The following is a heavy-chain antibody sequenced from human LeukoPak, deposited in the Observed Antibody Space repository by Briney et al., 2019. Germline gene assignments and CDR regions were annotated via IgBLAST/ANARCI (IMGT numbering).Heavy chain of an antibody. J-gene: IGHJ6*02. CDR2: IYYSGST. CDR1: GGSISSYY. CDR3: ARAKFYYDSSGYYRPYYYGMDV. Sequence: SETLSLTCTVSGGSISSYYWSWIRQPPGKGLEWIGYIYYSGSTNYNPFLKSRVTISVDTSKNQFSLKLSSVTAADTAVYYCARAKFYYDSSGYYRPYYYGMDVWGQGTTVTVSS. V-gene: IGHV4-59*01. D-gene: IGHD3-22*01.